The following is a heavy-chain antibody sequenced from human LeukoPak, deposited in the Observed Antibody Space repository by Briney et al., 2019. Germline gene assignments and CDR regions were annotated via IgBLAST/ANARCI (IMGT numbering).Heavy chain of an antibody. J-gene: IGHJ6*02. CDR2: INPNSGGT. Sequence: RASVKVSCKASGYTFTGYYMHWVRQAPGQGLEWMGWINPNSGGTNYAQKFQGRVTMTRDTSISTAYMELRSLRSDDTAVYYCARAGYCSSTSCYPGPYYYGMDVWGQGTTVTVSS. V-gene: IGHV1-2*02. CDR1: GYTFTGYY. CDR3: ARAGYCSSTSCYPGPYYYGMDV. D-gene: IGHD2-2*01.